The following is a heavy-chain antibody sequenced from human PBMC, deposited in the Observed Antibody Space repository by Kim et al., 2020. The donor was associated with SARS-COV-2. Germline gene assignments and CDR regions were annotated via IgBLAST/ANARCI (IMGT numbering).Heavy chain of an antibody. V-gene: IGHV4-34*01. CDR2: INHSGST. Sequence: SETLSLTCAVYGGSFSGYYWSWIRQPPGKGLEWIGEINHSGSTNYNPSLKSRVTISVDTSKNQFSLKLSSVTAADTAVYYCARRWYGSFAFDIWGQGTMVTVSS. CDR3: ARRWYGSFAFDI. CDR1: GGSFSGYY. J-gene: IGHJ3*02. D-gene: IGHD2-15*01.